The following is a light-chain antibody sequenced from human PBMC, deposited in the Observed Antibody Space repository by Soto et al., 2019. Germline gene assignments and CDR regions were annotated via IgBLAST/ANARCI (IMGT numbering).Light chain of an antibody. CDR3: SSYTSDNRAYV. V-gene: IGLV2-14*01. CDR2: EVT. CDR1: NSDIGNGYDS. Sequence: SALTQPVSVSGSPGQSITISCTGSNSDIGNGYDSVSWYQQHPNKAPKLIIYEVTNRPSGVSNRFSGSKSGNTASLTISGLQAEDEAHYYCSSYTSDNRAYVFGTGTKVTVL. J-gene: IGLJ1*01.